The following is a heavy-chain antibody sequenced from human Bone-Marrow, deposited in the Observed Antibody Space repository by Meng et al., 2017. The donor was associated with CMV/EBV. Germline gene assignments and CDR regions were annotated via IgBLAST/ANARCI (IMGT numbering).Heavy chain of an antibody. CDR3: TSRTGWTEVVLDS. Sequence: GGSLRLSCTASGFTFGDYAMSWVRQAPGKGLEWVGFIRSKAYGGTTEYAASVKGRFTISRDDSKSIAYLQMNSLKTEDTAVYYCTSRTGWTEVVLDSWGQGTLVTVSS. J-gene: IGHJ4*02. CDR1: GFTFGDYA. D-gene: IGHD2-15*01. V-gene: IGHV3-49*04. CDR2: IRSKAYGGTT.